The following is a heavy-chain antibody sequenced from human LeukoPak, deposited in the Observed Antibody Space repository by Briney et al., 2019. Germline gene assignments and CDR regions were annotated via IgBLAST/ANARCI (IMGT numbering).Heavy chain of an antibody. D-gene: IGHD2-15*01. J-gene: IGHJ4*02. CDR1: GGSMNTHY. V-gene: IGHV4-4*07. CDR3: ARDTHLDY. CDR2: LYSSGSS. Sequence: PSETLSLTCTVSGGSMNTHYWSWIRQPAGKGLEWIGRLYSSGSSTFNPSLESRVTISVEKSKNQFSLKLSSVTAADTAVYYCARDTHLDYWGQGTLVTVSA.